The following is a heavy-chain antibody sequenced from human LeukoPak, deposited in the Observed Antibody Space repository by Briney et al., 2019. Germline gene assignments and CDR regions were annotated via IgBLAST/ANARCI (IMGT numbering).Heavy chain of an antibody. CDR3: ARILNYYGSGSPYWFDP. D-gene: IGHD3-10*01. J-gene: IGHJ5*02. CDR1: GGSISSYY. V-gene: IGHV4-59*01. CDR2: IYYSGST. Sequence: SETLSLTCTVPGGSISSYYWSWIRQPPGKGLEWIGYIYYSGSTNYNPSLKSRVTISVDTSKNQFSLKLSSVTAADTAAYYCARILNYYGSGSPYWFDPWGQGTLVTVSS.